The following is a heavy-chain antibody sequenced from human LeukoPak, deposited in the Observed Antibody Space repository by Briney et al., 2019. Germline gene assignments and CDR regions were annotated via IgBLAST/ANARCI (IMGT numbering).Heavy chain of an antibody. J-gene: IGHJ4*02. CDR3: TTKPMVRGAKPSDY. CDR1: GFTFSNAW. CDR2: IKSKTDGGTT. Sequence: GGSLRPSCAASGFTFSNAWMSWVRQTPGKGLEWVGRIKSKTDGGTTDYAAPVKGRFTISRDDSKNTLYLQMNSLKTEDTAVYYCTTKPMVRGAKPSDYWGQGTLVTVSS. V-gene: IGHV3-15*01. D-gene: IGHD3-10*01.